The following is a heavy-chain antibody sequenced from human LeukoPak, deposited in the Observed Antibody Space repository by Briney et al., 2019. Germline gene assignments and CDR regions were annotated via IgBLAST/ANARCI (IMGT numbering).Heavy chain of an antibody. J-gene: IGHJ5*02. CDR2: IYTSGST. CDR3: ARVAITYWFDP. V-gene: IGHV4-61*02. CDR1: GGSISSGSYY. Sequence: SQTLSLTCTVSGGSISSGSYYWSWIRQPAGKGLEWIGRIYTSGSTNYNPSLKSRVTISVDTSKNQFSLKLCSVTAADTAVYYCARVAITYWFDPWGQGTLVTVSS. D-gene: IGHD1-14*01.